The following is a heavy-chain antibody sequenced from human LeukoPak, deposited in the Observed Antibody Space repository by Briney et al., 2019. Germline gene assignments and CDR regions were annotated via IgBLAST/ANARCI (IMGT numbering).Heavy chain of an antibody. CDR2: ISSSSSYI. V-gene: IGHV3-21*01. CDR1: GFTVSSNY. D-gene: IGHD2-2*01. Sequence: PGGSLRLSCAASGFTVSSNYMSWVRQAPGKGLEWVSSISSSSSYIYYADSVKGRFTISRDNAKNSLYLQMNSLRAEDTAVYYCARGQWIVVVPAVIQADYWGQGTLVTVSS. J-gene: IGHJ4*02. CDR3: ARGQWIVVVPAVIQADY.